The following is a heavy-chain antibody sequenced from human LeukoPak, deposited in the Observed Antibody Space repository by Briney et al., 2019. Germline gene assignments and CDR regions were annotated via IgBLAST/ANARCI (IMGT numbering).Heavy chain of an antibody. CDR2: ISSSGSYI. V-gene: IGHV3-21*01. D-gene: IGHD6-13*01. Sequence: FSSISSSGSYIYYADSVKGRFTISRDNAKNSLYLQMNSLRAEDTAVYYCARAKRIAAAVDYWGQGTLVTVSS. J-gene: IGHJ4*02. CDR3: ARAKRIAAAVDY.